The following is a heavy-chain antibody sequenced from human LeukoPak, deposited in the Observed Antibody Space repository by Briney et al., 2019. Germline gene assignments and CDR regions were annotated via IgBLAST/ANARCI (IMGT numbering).Heavy chain of an antibody. CDR3: ARRPGYCPNGVCYKRNWFDP. D-gene: IGHD2-8*01. CDR2: IYTSGST. V-gene: IGHV4-61*02. Sequence: ASETLSLTCTVSGGSISSGSYYWSWIRQPAGKGLEWIGRIYTSGSTNYNPSLKSRVTISVDTSKNQFSLKLSSVTAADTAVYYCARRPGYCPNGVCYKRNWFDPWGQGTLVTVSS. J-gene: IGHJ5*02. CDR1: GGSISSGSYY.